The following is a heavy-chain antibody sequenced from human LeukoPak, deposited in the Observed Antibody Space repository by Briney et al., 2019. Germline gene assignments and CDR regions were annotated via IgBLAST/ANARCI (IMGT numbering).Heavy chain of an antibody. CDR2: ISSSSTTI. D-gene: IGHD1-26*01. Sequence: GGSLRLSCAASGFTFSSYSMMWVRQAPGKGLEWVSYISSSSTTIHYADSVKGRFTISRDNAKNSVYLQMNSLRAEDTAVYYCARGSIVGADDFDYWGQGTLVTVSS. CDR3: ARGSIVGADDFDY. J-gene: IGHJ4*02. CDR1: GFTFSSYS. V-gene: IGHV3-48*01.